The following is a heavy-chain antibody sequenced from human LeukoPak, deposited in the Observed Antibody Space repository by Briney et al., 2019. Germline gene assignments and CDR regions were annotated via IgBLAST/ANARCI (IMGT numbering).Heavy chain of an antibody. D-gene: IGHD3-22*01. V-gene: IGHV3-48*03. CDR3: AKELTPDSSGFEAFDI. CDR1: GFTFSDYE. CDR2: ISSSGNTI. J-gene: IGHJ3*02. Sequence: PGGSLRLSCAASGFTFSDYEMDWVRQAPGKGLEWVSYISSSGNTIYYADSVKGRFTISRDNAKNSLYLQMNSLRAEDTAVYYCAKELTPDSSGFEAFDIWGQGTMVTVSS.